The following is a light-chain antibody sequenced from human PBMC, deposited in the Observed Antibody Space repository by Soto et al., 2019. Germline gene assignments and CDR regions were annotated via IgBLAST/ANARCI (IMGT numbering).Light chain of an antibody. CDR3: PAWDDSLNGFYV. CDR2: SNN. V-gene: IGLV1-44*01. Sequence: QSVLTQPPSASGTPGQRVTISCSGSSSNFGSNTVNWYQQLPGTAPKLLIYSNNQRPSGVPDRFSGSKSGTSASLAISGLQSEDEADYYCPAWDDSLNGFYVLGTGSKVTVL. CDR1: SSNFGSNT. J-gene: IGLJ1*01.